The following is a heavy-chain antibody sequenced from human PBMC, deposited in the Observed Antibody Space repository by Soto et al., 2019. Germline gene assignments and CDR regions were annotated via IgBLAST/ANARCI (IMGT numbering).Heavy chain of an antibody. CDR3: ARSLFIASEWFSASDI. CDR2: IYHSGST. D-gene: IGHD3-3*01. Sequence: PSEPLSLTCAVSCYSISSGYYWGWIRQPPGKGLEWIGSIYHSGSTYYNPSLKSRVTISVDTSKNQFSLKLSSVTAADTAVYYCARSLFIASEWFSASDIWGQGKMVTVS. J-gene: IGHJ3*02. CDR1: CYSISSGYY. V-gene: IGHV4-38-2*01.